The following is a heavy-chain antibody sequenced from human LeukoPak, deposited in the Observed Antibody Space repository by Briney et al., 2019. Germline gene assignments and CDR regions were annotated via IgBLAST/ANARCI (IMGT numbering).Heavy chain of an antibody. CDR1: GYTLTELS. J-gene: IGHJ4*02. CDR3: ATPGVEYGDYVS. V-gene: IGHV1-24*01. CDR2: FDPEDGET. Sequence: ASVKVSCKVSGYTLTELSMHWVRQAPGKGLEWMGGFDPEDGETIYAQKFQGRVTMTEDTSTDTAYMELSSLRSEDTAVYYCATPGVEYGDYVSWGQGTLVTVSS. D-gene: IGHD4-17*01.